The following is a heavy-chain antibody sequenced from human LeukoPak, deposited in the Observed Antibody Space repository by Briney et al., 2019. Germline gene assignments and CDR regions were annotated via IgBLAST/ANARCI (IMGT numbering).Heavy chain of an antibody. Sequence: PGGSLRLSCAASGFTLSSYWMHWVRQAPGKGLVWISGVDKDGSGTSYADSVKGRFTISRDDAKNTLYLQMNSLRAEDTAVYYCARGTPSSSGWLYYGMDVWGQGTTVTVSS. V-gene: IGHV3-74*01. CDR1: GFTLSSYW. D-gene: IGHD6-19*01. CDR3: ARGTPSSSGWLYYGMDV. CDR2: VDKDGSGT. J-gene: IGHJ6*02.